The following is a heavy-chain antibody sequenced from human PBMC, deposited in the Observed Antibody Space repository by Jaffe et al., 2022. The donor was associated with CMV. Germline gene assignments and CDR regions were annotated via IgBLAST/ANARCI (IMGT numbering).Heavy chain of an antibody. Sequence: EVQLVQSGAEVKKPGESLKISCKGAGDSFTTYWITWLRQMPGKGLEWMGRIDPSDSYTNYSPAFQGHVTILADKSIDTAFLQWSSLKASDTAMYYCARHQGSHDAFDIWGQGTLVTVSS. CDR1: GDSFTTYW. CDR3: ARHQGSHDAFDI. J-gene: IGHJ3*02. CDR2: IDPSDSYT. V-gene: IGHV5-10-1*03.